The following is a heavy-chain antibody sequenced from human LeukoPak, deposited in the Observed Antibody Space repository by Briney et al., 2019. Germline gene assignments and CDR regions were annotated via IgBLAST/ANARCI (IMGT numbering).Heavy chain of an antibody. V-gene: IGHV1-2*02. D-gene: IGHD3-22*01. J-gene: IGHJ4*02. CDR2: INPNSGGT. Sequence: ASVKVSCKASGYTFSGHYMHWVRQAPGQGLEWMGWINPNSGGTNYAQKFQGRVTMTRDTSISTAYMELSKLRSDDTAVYYCATRRDDRSGYYYAYWGQGTLVTVSS. CDR3: ATRRDDRSGYYYAY. CDR1: GYTFSGHY.